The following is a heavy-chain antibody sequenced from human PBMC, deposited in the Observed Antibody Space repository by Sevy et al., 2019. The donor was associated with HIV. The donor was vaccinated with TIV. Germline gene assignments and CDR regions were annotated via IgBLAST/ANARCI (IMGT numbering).Heavy chain of an antibody. CDR2: IYSGGST. CDR1: GFTVSSNY. V-gene: IGHV3-53*01. J-gene: IGHJ3*02. D-gene: IGHD1-20*01. Sequence: GGSLRLSCAASGFTVSSNYMSWVRQAPGKGLEWVSVIYSGGSTYYADSVKGRFTISRDNSKNTLYLQMNSLRAEDTAVYYCARLRNWNHEFFAFDIWGQGTMVTVSS. CDR3: ARLRNWNHEFFAFDI.